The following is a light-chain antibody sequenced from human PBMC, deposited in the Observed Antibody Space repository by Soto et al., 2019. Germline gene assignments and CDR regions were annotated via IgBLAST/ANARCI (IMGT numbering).Light chain of an antibody. Sequence: QSVLTQPASVSGSPGKSITISCTGTSSDVGGYNYVSWYQHHPGKAPNLMIYEVFNRPSGVSNRFSGSKSGNTASLTISGLQAEDEGDYYCTSYASTTPHVVFGGGTKLTVL. V-gene: IGLV2-14*01. CDR3: TSYASTTPHVV. CDR1: SSDVGGYNY. J-gene: IGLJ2*01. CDR2: EVF.